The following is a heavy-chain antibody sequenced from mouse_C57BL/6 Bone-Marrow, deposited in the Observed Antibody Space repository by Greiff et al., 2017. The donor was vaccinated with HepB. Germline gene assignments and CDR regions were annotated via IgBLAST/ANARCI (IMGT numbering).Heavy chain of an antibody. J-gene: IGHJ1*03. CDR2: ISSGGSYT. Sequence: EVKLVESGGDLVKPGGSLKLSCAASGFTFSSYGMSWVRQTPDKRLEWVATISSGGSYTYYPDSVKGRFTISRDNAKNTLYLQMSSLKSEDTAMYYCARQRVITTVVAHWYFDVWGTGTTVTVSS. CDR3: ARQRVITTVVAHWYFDV. D-gene: IGHD1-1*01. V-gene: IGHV5-6*01. CDR1: GFTFSSYG.